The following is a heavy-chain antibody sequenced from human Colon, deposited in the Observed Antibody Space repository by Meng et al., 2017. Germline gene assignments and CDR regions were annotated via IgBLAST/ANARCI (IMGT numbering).Heavy chain of an antibody. Sequence: HVRLLASGPGLVKPSGTLALTCAVSGGSISSSNWWSWVRQPLGTGLEWIGEIYQSGSTNYNPSLKSRVTISVDKSKNQFSLKLSSVTDADTAVYYCASFPPPGKQWLVTDYWGQGTLVTVSS. CDR1: GGSISSSNW. CDR3: ASFPPPGKQWLVTDY. V-gene: IGHV4-4*02. CDR2: IYQSGST. J-gene: IGHJ4*02. D-gene: IGHD6-19*01.